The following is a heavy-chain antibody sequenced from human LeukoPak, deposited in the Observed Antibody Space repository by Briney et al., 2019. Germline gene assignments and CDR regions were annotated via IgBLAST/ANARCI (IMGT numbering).Heavy chain of an antibody. CDR1: GGSISNYY. V-gene: IGHV4-59*01. CDR3: ARVLSSGWAGFDH. D-gene: IGHD6-19*01. Sequence: PSETLSLTCTVSGGSISNYYWTWIRQPPGKGLEWLAHIYYSGTTNYNPSLKSRVTISVDTSKNQFSLKLSSVTAADTAVYYCARVLSSGWAGFDHWGQGALVTVSS. CDR2: IYYSGTT. J-gene: IGHJ4*02.